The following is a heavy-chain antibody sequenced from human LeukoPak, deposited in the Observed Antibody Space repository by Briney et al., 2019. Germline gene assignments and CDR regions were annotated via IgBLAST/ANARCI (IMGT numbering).Heavy chain of an antibody. V-gene: IGHV3-23*01. D-gene: IGHD3-3*01. J-gene: IGHJ3*02. CDR2: ISGSGGST. CDR3: AKEGGFVLRFLEWSDAFDI. CDR1: GFTFSSYA. Sequence: GGSLRLSCAASGFTFSSYAMSWVRQAPGKGLEWVSAISGSGGSTYYADSVKGRFTISRDNSKNTLYLQMNSLRAEDTAVYYCAKEGGFVLRFLEWSDAFDIWGQGTMVTVSS.